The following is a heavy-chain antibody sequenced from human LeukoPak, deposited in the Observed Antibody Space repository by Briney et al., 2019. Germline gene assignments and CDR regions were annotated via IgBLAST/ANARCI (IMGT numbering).Heavy chain of an antibody. J-gene: IGHJ5*02. Sequence: ASVKVSCKASGYTFTSYDINWVRQATGQGLEWMGWMNPNSGNTGYAQKFQRRVTMTRNTSISTAYMELSSLRSEDTAVYYCARGRGVRGAKGNWFDPWGQGTLVTVSS. CDR3: ARGRGVRGAKGNWFDP. CDR1: GYTFTSYD. V-gene: IGHV1-8*01. D-gene: IGHD3-10*01. CDR2: MNPNSGNT.